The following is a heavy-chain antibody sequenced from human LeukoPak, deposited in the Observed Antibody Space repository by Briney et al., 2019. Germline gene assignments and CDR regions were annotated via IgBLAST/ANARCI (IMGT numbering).Heavy chain of an antibody. CDR1: GGSISSYY. J-gene: IGHJ3*02. CDR3: ARDLSETGNDASDI. V-gene: IGHV4-4*07. D-gene: IGHD3-10*01. Sequence: PSETLSLTCTVSGGSISSYYWSWIRQPAGKGLEWIGRIYTSGSTNYNPSLKSRVTMSVDTSKNQFSLKLSPVTAADTAVYYCARDLSETGNDASDIWGQGTMVTVSS. CDR2: IYTSGST.